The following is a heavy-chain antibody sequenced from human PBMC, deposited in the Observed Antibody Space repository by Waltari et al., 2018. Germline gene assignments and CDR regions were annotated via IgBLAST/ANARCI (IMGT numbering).Heavy chain of an antibody. CDR2: FHYGGTT. CDR3: ARGYTTTWYGVGF. CDR1: GYFISSDYY. Sequence: QVQLQESGPGLVKPSETLSLTCVVSGYFISSDYYGDWIRQPQGEGLEWIGSFHYGGTTFFNPSLKSRVTMSVDTSKNQFSLKLTSVTAADTAVYYCARGYTTTWYGVGFWGQGTLVTVSS. D-gene: IGHD6-13*01. V-gene: IGHV4-38-2*01. J-gene: IGHJ4*02.